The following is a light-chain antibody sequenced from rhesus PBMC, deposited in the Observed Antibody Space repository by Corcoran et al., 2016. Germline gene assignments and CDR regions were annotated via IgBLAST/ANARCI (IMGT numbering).Light chain of an antibody. CDR3: MQSIEFPYS. CDR1: QSLLDSDGYTC. CDR2: DVS. Sequence: DIVMTQTPLSLPVTPGEPASISCRSSQSLLDSDGYTCLDWYLQTPGQSPQLLIYDVSNRVSGVPDRFSGSGSGTDFTLRISRVEAEDVGMYYCMQSIEFPYSFGQGTKVEIK. J-gene: IGKJ2*01. V-gene: IGKV2-90*01.